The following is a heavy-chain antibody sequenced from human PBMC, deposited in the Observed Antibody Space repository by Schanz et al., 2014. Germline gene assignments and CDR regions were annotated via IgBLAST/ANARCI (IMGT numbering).Heavy chain of an antibody. J-gene: IGHJ5*02. V-gene: IGHV1-69*02. D-gene: IGHD2-15*01. Sequence: QLQLVQSGAEVKKPGSSVKVSCKASGYTFTSDSMHWVRQAPGQGVEWMGRIIPSLGLAKYEQKFQDKVTITADTSTTTAYMDVSSLRSEDTAVYYCARGRGCTGGSCYSWFDLWGQGTLVIVSS. CDR2: IIPSLGLA. CDR3: ARGRGCTGGSCYSWFDL. CDR1: GYTFTSDS.